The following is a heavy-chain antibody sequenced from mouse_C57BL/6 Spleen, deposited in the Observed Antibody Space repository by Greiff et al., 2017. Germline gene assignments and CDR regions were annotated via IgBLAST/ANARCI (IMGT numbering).Heavy chain of an antibody. D-gene: IGHD1-1*01. Sequence: EVKLVESGGGLVKPGGSLKLSCAASGFTFSDYGMHWVRQAPEKGLEWVAYISSGSSTIYYADTVKGRFTISRDNAKNTLFLQMTSLRSEDTAMYYCARGSYYYDAMDYWGQGTSVTVSS. CDR3: ARGSYYYDAMDY. J-gene: IGHJ4*01. CDR1: GFTFSDYG. CDR2: ISSGSSTI. V-gene: IGHV5-17*01.